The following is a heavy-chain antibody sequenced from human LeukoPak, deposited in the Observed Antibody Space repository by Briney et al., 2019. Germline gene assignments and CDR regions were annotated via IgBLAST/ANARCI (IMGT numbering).Heavy chain of an antibody. CDR3: ARIKSSSSYSRRQWLRRDFDY. D-gene: IGHD6-6*01. V-gene: IGHV1-8*01. J-gene: IGHJ4*02. Sequence: GASVKVSCKASGYTFTSYDINWVRQATGQGLEWMGWMNPNSGNTGYAQKFQGRVTMTRNTSISTAYMELSSLRSEDTAMYYCARIKSSSSYSRRQWLRRDFDYWGQGTLVTVSS. CDR2: MNPNSGNT. CDR1: GYTFTSYD.